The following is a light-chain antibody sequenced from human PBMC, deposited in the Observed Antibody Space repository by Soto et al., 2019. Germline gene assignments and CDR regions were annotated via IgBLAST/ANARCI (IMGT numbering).Light chain of an antibody. CDR1: EAISNY. J-gene: IGKJ1*01. CDR3: QNYNRAPWT. Sequence: DIQMTHSPSSLAASVGDRVTITFRAREAISNYFAWYQQKPGKVPKLLIYGASTLQSGVPSRFSGSGSGTDFTLTISRLQTEDVATYYCQNYNRAPWTVGQGTKVESK. V-gene: IGKV1-27*01. CDR2: GAS.